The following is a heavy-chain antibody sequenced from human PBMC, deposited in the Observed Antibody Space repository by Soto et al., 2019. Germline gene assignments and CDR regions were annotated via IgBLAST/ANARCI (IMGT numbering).Heavy chain of an antibody. J-gene: IGHJ4*02. V-gene: IGHV3-30-3*01. CDR2: ISYDGSNK. CDR3: AKVSPMGYFFDF. CDR1: GFAFNTYS. Sequence: XGSLSLSCAASGFAFNTYSMHWVRQAPGRGLEWVAVISYDGSNKFHADSVKGRFTISRDNSKNTLYLEMNSLRGEDTAVYYCAKVSPMGYFFDFWGQRTLVTVSS.